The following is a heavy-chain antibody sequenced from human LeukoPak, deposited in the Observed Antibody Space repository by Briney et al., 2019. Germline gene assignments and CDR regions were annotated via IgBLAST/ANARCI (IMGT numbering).Heavy chain of an antibody. Sequence: GRSLRLSCAASGFTFSSYGMHWVRQAPGKGLEWVAVLSYDGSNKFYADSVKGRFTISRDNSKNTLYLQMNSLRAEDTAVYYCAREGPLYYYMDVWGKGTTVTVSS. CDR2: LSYDGSNK. V-gene: IGHV3-30*03. CDR1: GFTFSSYG. J-gene: IGHJ6*03. CDR3: AREGPLYYYMDV.